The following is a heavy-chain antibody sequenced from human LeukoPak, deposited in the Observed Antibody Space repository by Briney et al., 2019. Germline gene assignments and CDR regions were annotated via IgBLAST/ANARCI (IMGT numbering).Heavy chain of an antibody. V-gene: IGHV4-31*03. CDR3: ARDRRDPYCTNGVCYGYYFDY. D-gene: IGHD2-8*01. CDR2: IYYSGST. Sequence: SETLSLTCTVSGGSISSGGYYWSWIRQHPGKGLEWTGYIYYSGSTYYNPSLKSRVTISVDTSKNQFSLKLSSVTAADTAVYYCARDRRDPYCTNGVCYGYYFDYWGQGTLVTVSS. CDR1: GGSISSGGYY. J-gene: IGHJ4*02.